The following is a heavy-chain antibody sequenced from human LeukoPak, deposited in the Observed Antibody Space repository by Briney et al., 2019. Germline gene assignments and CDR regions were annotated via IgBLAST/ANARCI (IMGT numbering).Heavy chain of an antibody. Sequence: ASVKVSCKASGYTFTDYYMHWVRQAPGQGLEWMGWINPNSGTTRYAQKFQGRVTMTRDTSITAAYMELSGLRSDDTAVYYCARALASGSSAFDYWGQGTLVTVSS. CDR1: GYTFTDYY. V-gene: IGHV1-2*02. J-gene: IGHJ4*02. CDR3: ARALASGSSAFDY. D-gene: IGHD1-26*01. CDR2: INPNSGTT.